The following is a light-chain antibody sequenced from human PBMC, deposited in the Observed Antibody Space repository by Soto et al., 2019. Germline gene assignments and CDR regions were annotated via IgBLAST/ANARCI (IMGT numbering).Light chain of an antibody. CDR2: GAS. CDR3: QQYNKWPPRT. CDR1: QSVGRN. J-gene: IGKJ1*01. Sequence: EIVMTQSPATLSVSPGDRATLSCRASQSVGRNLAWYQQKPGQAPRLLMYGASSRATDIPARFSGSGSGTEFTLTISSLQSEDFAVYYCQQYNKWPPRTFGQGTKVEMK. V-gene: IGKV3-15*01.